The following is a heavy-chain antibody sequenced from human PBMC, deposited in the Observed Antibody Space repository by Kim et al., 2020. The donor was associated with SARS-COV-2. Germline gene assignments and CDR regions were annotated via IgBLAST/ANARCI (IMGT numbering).Heavy chain of an antibody. V-gene: IGHV3-23*01. J-gene: IGHJ5*02. CDR1: GFTFSTYA. CDR2: ISGSSGDS. D-gene: IGHD4-17*01. Sequence: GGSLRLSCAASGFTFSTYAMTWVRQAPGKGLEWVSTISGSSGDSYYADSVKGRFTISRDNSRNTLYLQMNSLRAEDTAVYYCAKDGRGHGDYLWFDPWGQGTLVTVSS. CDR3: AKDGRGHGDYLWFDP.